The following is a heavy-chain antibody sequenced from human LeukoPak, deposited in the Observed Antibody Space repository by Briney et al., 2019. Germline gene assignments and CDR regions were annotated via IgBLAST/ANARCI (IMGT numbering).Heavy chain of an antibody. CDR3: AKGGYFSFDM. J-gene: IGHJ3*02. D-gene: IGHD2-2*03. Sequence: GGSLRLSCAASGFTFSTYDMSWVRQTPGKGLQWVSLISRSTGTTYYADSGRGRFTISRDNSKNTLYLQMHSLRVEDTAIYFCAKGGYFSFDMWGQGTKVTVSS. V-gene: IGHV3-23*01. CDR1: GFTFSTYD. CDR2: ISRSTGTT.